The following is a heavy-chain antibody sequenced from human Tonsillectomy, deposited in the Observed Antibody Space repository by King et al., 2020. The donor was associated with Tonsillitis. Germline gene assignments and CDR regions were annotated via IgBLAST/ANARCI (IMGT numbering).Heavy chain of an antibody. D-gene: IGHD1-26*01. V-gene: IGHV4-39*01. CDR1: GGSIRSGDHY. J-gene: IGHJ4*02. CDR2: MYSSGTI. CDR3: ARYVSGSFDY. Sequence: QLQESGPGVVKPSETLSLICTVSGGSIRSGDHYWAWIRQPPGKGLEWIGYMYSSGTIFYNPSLRSRITISGGTSENRFSRKLSAVTAADTAVYFCARYVSGSFDYWGQGALVTVSS.